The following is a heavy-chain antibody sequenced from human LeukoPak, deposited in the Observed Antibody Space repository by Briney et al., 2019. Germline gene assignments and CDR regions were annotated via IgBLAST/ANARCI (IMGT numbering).Heavy chain of an antibody. CDR2: ISWDGGST. CDR3: AKDEYSIPEGIAASYYGMDV. Sequence: GGSLRLSCAASGFTFDDYTMHWVRQAPGKGLEWVSLISWDGGSTYYADSVKGRFTISRDNSKNSLYLQMNSLRTEDTALYYCAKDEYSIPEGIAASYYGMDVWGQGTTVTVSS. D-gene: IGHD6-13*01. V-gene: IGHV3-43*01. J-gene: IGHJ6*02. CDR1: GFTFDDYT.